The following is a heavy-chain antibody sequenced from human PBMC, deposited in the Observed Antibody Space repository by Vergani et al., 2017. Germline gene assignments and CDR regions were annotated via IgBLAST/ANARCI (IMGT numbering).Heavy chain of an antibody. Sequence: QVKLQESGPGLVKPSETLSLTCTVSGASVNSYYWSWIRQPPGKGLEWMGYVSFRGDTLYDPSVKGRMTISLNTSKNQFSLKLSSVTAADTAVYYCARASWQSYYYYGMDVWGQGTTVTVSS. CDR1: GASVNSYY. CDR3: ARASWQSYYYYGMDV. J-gene: IGHJ6*02. D-gene: IGHD2-15*01. V-gene: IGHV4-59*08. CDR2: VSFRGDT.